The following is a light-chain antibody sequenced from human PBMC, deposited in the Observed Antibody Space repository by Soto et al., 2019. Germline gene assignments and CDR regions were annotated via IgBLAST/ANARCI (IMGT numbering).Light chain of an antibody. Sequence: QSALTQPPSASGSPGQSVTISCTGTSSDVGGYNYVSWYQQHPGKAPKLMIYEVSKRPSGVPDRFSGSKSGNTASLTVSGLQAEDEDDYYCSSYAGRNTVVFGGGTKLTVL. CDR3: SSYAGRNTVV. CDR2: EVS. V-gene: IGLV2-8*01. CDR1: SSDVGGYNY. J-gene: IGLJ2*01.